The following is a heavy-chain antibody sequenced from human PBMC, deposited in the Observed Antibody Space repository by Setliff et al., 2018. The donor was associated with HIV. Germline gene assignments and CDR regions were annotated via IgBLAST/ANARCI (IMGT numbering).Heavy chain of an antibody. V-gene: IGHV1-2*06. D-gene: IGHD3-22*01. Sequence: ASVKVSCKASGYTFTGYYMHWVRQAPGQGLEWMGRINPNSGGTNYAQKFQGRVTMTRDTSASTAYMELSSLRSEDTAVYYCARVPVLYYYDSSGYYENWFDPWGQGTLVTVSS. J-gene: IGHJ5*02. CDR1: GYTFTGYY. CDR2: INPNSGGT. CDR3: ARVPVLYYYDSSGYYENWFDP.